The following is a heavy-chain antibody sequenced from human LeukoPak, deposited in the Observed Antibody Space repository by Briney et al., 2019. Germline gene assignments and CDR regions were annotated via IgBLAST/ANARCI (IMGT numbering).Heavy chain of an antibody. CDR1: GGSISSYY. J-gene: IGHJ6*04. CDR3: ARDRGAEYGYYYYGMDV. D-gene: IGHD2-2*01. V-gene: IGHV4-59*01. CDR2: IYYSGST. Sequence: SETLSLTCTVSGGSISSYYWSWIRQPPGKGLEWIGYIYYSGSTNYNPSLKSRVTISVDTSKNQSSLKLSSVTAAGTAVYYCARDRGAEYGYYYYGMDVWGKGTTVTVSS.